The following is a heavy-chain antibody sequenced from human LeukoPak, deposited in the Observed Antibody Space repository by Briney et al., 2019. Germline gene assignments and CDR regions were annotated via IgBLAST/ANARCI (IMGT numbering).Heavy chain of an antibody. V-gene: IGHV3-21*01. D-gene: IGHD5-18*01. CDR3: ARGSRAGYSYGP. Sequence: GGSLRLSCAASGFTFSSYSMNWVRQAPGKGLEWVSSISSSSSYIYYADSVKGRFTISRDNAKNSLYLKMNSLRAEDTAVYYCARGSRAGYSYGPWGEGTLVTVSS. J-gene: IGHJ5*02. CDR1: GFTFSSYS. CDR2: ISSSSSYI.